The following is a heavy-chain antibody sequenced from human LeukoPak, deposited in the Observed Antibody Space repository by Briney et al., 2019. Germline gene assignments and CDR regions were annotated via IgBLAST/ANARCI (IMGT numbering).Heavy chain of an antibody. Sequence: ASVKVSCKASGYTFTSYGISWVRQAPGQGLEWMGWISAYNGNTNYAQKLQGRATMTTDTSTSTAYMELRSLRSDDTAVYYCARVEVEYCGGDCSGGSRLWYFDPWGRGTLVTVSS. D-gene: IGHD2-21*02. J-gene: IGHJ2*01. V-gene: IGHV1-18*01. CDR3: ARVEVEYCGGDCSGGSRLWYFDP. CDR2: ISAYNGNT. CDR1: GYTFTSYG.